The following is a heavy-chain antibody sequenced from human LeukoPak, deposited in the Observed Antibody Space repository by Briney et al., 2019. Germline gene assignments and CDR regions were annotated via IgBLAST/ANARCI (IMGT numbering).Heavy chain of an antibody. CDR1: GFTFSDYS. V-gene: IGHV3-11*01. J-gene: IGHJ4*02. D-gene: IGHD1-26*01. Sequence: PGGSLRLSCAASGFTFSDYSMTWIRQAPGKGLEWVSYITGSGTTIYYADSVKGRFTISRDNAKNSVYLQMNSLRAEDTAVYYCARDRGSGPRTDYWGQGTLVTVSS. CDR2: ITGSGTTI. CDR3: ARDRGSGPRTDY.